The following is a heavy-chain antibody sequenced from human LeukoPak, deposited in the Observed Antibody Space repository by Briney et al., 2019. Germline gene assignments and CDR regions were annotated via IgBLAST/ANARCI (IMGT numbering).Heavy chain of an antibody. CDR2: FSYSGST. CDR3: ARDIELATRYYYAMDV. V-gene: IGHV4-39*02. Sequence: SETLSLTCTVSGDSISSSSYYWHWIRQPPRQGLEWIGSFSYSGSTYYNPSLKSRVTISVDSSKNQFSLKLISVTAADTAVYYCARDIELATRYYYAMDVWGQGTPVTVSS. D-gene: IGHD3-10*01. J-gene: IGHJ6*02. CDR1: GDSISSSSYY.